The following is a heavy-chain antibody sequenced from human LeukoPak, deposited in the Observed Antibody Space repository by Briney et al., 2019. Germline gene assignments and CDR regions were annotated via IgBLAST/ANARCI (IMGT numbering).Heavy chain of an antibody. CDR3: ARELGTHFDY. Sequence: GGSLRLSCAASGFTFSSYEMNWVRQAPGKGLEWVSYISSSGSTIYYPDSVKGRFTISRDNAKNSLYLQMNSLRAEDTAVYYCARELGTHFDYWGQGTLVTVSS. D-gene: IGHD7-27*01. CDR2: ISSSGSTI. CDR1: GFTFSSYE. V-gene: IGHV3-48*03. J-gene: IGHJ4*02.